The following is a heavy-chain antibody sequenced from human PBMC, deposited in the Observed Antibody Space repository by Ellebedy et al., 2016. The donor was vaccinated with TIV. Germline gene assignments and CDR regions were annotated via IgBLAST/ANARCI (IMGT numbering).Heavy chain of an antibody. CDR3: ARGNSGYDAVYLDY. CDR1: GFTFSSYA. V-gene: IGHV3-30-3*01. CDR2: ISYDGSNK. D-gene: IGHD5-12*01. J-gene: IGHJ4*02. Sequence: GESLKISCAASGFTFSSYAMHWVCQAPGKGLEWVAVISYDGSNKYYADSVKCRFTISRDNSKNTLYLQMNSLRAEDTAVYYCARGNSGYDAVYLDYWGQGTLVTVSS.